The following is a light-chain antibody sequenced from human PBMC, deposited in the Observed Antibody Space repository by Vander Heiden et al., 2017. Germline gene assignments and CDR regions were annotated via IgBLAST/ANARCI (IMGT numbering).Light chain of an antibody. CDR3: QQSYSTPRT. CDR2: AAS. Sequence: SVGDRVTITCRASQSISSYLNWYQQKPGKAPKLLIYAASSLQSGVPSRFSGSGSGTDFTLTISSLQPKDFATYYCQQSYSTPRTFGQGTKLEIK. J-gene: IGKJ2*01. V-gene: IGKV1-39*01. CDR1: QSISSY.